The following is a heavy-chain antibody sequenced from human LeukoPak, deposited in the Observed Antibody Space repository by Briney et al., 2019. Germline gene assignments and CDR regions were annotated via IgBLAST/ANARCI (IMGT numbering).Heavy chain of an antibody. J-gene: IGHJ5*02. V-gene: IGHV3-21*01. CDR2: ISTTSTYI. CDR1: GFSLSSYD. Sequence: SGGSLRLSCAASGFSLSSYDMNWVRQAPGKGLEWVSSISTTSTYIYYRYSVKGRFTISRDNARNSLYLQMNGLRAEDTAVYYCARADCFSSTCYLRSSWFDPWAREPWSPSPQ. CDR3: ARADCFSSTCYLRSSWFDP. D-gene: IGHD2-2*01.